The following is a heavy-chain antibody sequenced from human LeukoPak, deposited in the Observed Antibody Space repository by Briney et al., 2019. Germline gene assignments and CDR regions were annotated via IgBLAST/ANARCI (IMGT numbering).Heavy chain of an antibody. D-gene: IGHD3-3*01. CDR1: GGTFSSYA. CDR2: IIPIFGTA. CDR3: ARTETYYDFWSGYYYNWFDP. V-gene: IGHV1-69*01. Sequence: GASVKVSCKASGGTFSSYAISWVRQAPGQGLEWMGGIIPIFGTANYAQKFQGRDTITADGSTSTAYMELSSLRSEDTSVYYCARTETYYDFWSGYYYNWFDPWGQGTLVTVSS. J-gene: IGHJ5*02.